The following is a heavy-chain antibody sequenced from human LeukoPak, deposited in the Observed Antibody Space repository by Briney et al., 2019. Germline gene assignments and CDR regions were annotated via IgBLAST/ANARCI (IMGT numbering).Heavy chain of an antibody. CDR2: MSSSGSST. Sequence: GGSLRLSCAASGCTFRSYAMHRVRQAPGKGLEYVAAMSSSGSSTYYANSVKGRFTISRDNSKNTLYLQMGSLRAEDMAVYYCARDQGLRGSLDYWGQGTLVTVSS. J-gene: IGHJ4*02. V-gene: IGHV3-64*01. CDR1: GCTFRSYA. CDR3: ARDQGLRGSLDY. D-gene: IGHD4-23*01.